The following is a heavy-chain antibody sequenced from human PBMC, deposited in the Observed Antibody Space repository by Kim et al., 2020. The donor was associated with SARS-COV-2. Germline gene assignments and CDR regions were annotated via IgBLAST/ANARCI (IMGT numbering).Heavy chain of an antibody. CDR2: ISYDGSNK. CDR1: GFTFSSYG. D-gene: IGHD3-3*01. CDR3: AKGSGTYDFGSGYLDPDYYYYYGLDV. Sequence: GGSLRLSCAASGFTFSSYGMHWVRQAPGKGLEWVAVISYDGSNKYYADSVKGRFTISRDNSKNTLYLQMSSLRAEDTAVYYCAKGSGTYDFGSGYLDPDYYYYYGLDVWGQGTTVTVSS. V-gene: IGHV3-30*18. J-gene: IGHJ6*02.